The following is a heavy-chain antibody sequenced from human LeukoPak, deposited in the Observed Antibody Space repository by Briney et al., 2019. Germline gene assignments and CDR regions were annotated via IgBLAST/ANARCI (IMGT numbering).Heavy chain of an antibody. CDR3: AREGGDLRWKNRFDY. CDR2: TSNDGSSK. D-gene: IGHD4-23*01. J-gene: IGHJ4*02. Sequence: GGSLRLSCAASKFTFSTFAMHWVRQAPGKGPEWVALTSNDGSSKYYTDSVKGRFTISRDNSKNTLYLQMNSLRAEDTAVYYCAREGGDLRWKNRFDYWGQGTLVTVSS. V-gene: IGHV3-30-3*01. CDR1: KFTFSTFA.